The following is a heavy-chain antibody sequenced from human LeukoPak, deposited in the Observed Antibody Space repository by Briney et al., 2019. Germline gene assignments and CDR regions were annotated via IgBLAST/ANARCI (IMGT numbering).Heavy chain of an antibody. Sequence: KPSETLSLTCTVSGGSISSYYWSWIRQPPGKGLEWIGYIYTSGSTNYNPSLMSRVTISVDTSKNQFSLKLSSVTAADTAVYYCARDYSKGWFDPWGQGTLVTVSS. D-gene: IGHD4-11*01. CDR3: ARDYSKGWFDP. J-gene: IGHJ5*02. V-gene: IGHV4-4*09. CDR2: IYTSGST. CDR1: GGSISSYY.